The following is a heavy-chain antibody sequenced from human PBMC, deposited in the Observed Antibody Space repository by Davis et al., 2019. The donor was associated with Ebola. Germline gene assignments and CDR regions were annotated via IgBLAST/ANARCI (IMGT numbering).Heavy chain of an antibody. V-gene: IGHV3-23*01. J-gene: IGHJ3*02. CDR3: AKDTSVGDRWVVVVTPGDAFDI. Sequence: GESLKISCAASGFTFSSYAMSWVRQAPGKGLEWVSAISGSGGSTDYADSVKGRFTISRDNSKNTLYLQMNSLRAEDTAVYYCAKDTSVGDRWVVVVTPGDAFDIWGQGTMVTVSS. CDR1: GFTFSSYA. D-gene: IGHD3-22*01. CDR2: ISGSGGST.